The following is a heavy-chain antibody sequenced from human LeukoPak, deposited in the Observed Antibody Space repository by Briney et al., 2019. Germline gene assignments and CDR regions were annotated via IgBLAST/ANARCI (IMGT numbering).Heavy chain of an antibody. Sequence: GGSQRLSWAVVEFPFSDSWMYWVRQAPGKGLEGVANIKKDGSEISYVDSVQGRFIISRDNAKNSLYLQMNSLRVEDTAVYFCAGGNSMNVWGKGTAVTVSS. D-gene: IGHD1/OR15-1a*01. J-gene: IGHJ6*04. CDR1: EFPFSDSW. CDR2: IKKDGSEI. V-gene: IGHV3-7*01. CDR3: AGGNSMNV.